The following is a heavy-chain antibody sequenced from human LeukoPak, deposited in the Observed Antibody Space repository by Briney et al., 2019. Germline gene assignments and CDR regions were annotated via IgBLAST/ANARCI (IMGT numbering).Heavy chain of an antibody. CDR1: GFTFTNYG. J-gene: IGHJ4*02. Sequence: GGSLRLSCAASGFTFTNYGMHWVRQAPGKGLEWVAFIWYDGSNKYYADSVKGRLTISRDNSKNTLYLQMNSLRPEDTAMYYCARDGYSGYDPAHHFDYWGQGTLVTVSS. CDR2: IWYDGSNK. D-gene: IGHD5-12*01. V-gene: IGHV3-30*02. CDR3: ARDGYSGYDPAHHFDY.